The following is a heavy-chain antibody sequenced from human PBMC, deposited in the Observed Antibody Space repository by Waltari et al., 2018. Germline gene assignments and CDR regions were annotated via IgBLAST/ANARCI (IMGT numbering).Heavy chain of an antibody. D-gene: IGHD1-1*01. V-gene: IGHV3-30*01. CDR1: GLLFGEYA. J-gene: IGHJ4*02. Sequence: HVQRVESGGGVVRPGKSLRLCCVASGLLFGEYALRWVRQTPGKGLHWVALISYDGVDKWYADSLKGRFTISRDNSKSTLYLQIDSLRSEDTAVYYCARDYNSLVDYWGQGILVTVSS. CDR3: ARDYNSLVDY. CDR2: ISYDGVDK.